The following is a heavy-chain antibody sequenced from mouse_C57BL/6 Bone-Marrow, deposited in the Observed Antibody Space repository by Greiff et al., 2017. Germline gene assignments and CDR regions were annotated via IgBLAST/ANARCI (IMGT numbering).Heavy chain of an antibody. V-gene: IGHV5-4*03. CDR1: GFTFSSYA. Sequence: EVKLQESGGGLVKPGGSLKLSCAASGFTFSSYAMSWVRQTPEKRLEWVATISDGGSSTYYPDNVKGRFTISRDNAKNNLYLQMSHLKSEDTTMYYCARGFFDYWGQGTTLTVSS. CDR3: ARGFFDY. CDR2: ISDGGSST. J-gene: IGHJ2*01.